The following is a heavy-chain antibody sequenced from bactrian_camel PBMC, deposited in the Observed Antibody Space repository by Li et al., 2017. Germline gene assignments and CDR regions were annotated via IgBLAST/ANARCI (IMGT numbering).Heavy chain of an antibody. CDR2: INERGDMI. J-gene: IGHJ4*01. V-gene: IGHV3S61*01. CDR1: GLTFDDYA. Sequence: HVQLVESGGGLVQAGGSLRLSCTVSGLTFDDYAMAWFRKVPGKEREGVSSINERGDMIDYADSVKGRFTISRDNAKNTLYLQMNSLTPEDTAMYYCNANCPRGPIGPTDWRRQFRVNFWGRGTQVTVSS. D-gene: IGHD5*01. CDR3: NANCPRGPIGPTDWRRQFRVNF.